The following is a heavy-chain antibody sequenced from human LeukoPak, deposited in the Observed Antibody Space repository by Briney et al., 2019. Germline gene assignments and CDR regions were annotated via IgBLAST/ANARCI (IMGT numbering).Heavy chain of an antibody. CDR3: ARDMLGSYYYGSGSRDYGMDV. V-gene: IGHV3-48*01. Sequence: PGGSLRLSCAASGFTFSSYSMNWVRQAPGKGLEWISYISSSSSTTYYADSVKGRFTISRDNAKNSLYLQMNSLRAEDTAVYYCARDMLGSYYYGSGSRDYGMDVWGQGTTVTVSS. J-gene: IGHJ6*02. CDR1: GFTFSSYS. D-gene: IGHD3-10*01. CDR2: ISSSSSTT.